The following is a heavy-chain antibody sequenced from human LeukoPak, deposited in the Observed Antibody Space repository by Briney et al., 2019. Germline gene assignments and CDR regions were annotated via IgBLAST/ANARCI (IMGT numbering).Heavy chain of an antibody. CDR1: GFTFSSYE. CDR3: ASRDCSSTSCYPEM. Sequence: GGSLRLSCAASGFTFSSYEMNWVRQAPGKGLEWVSYISSSGGSIYYADSVKGRFTISRDNAKNSLYLQMNCLRAEDTATCYCASRDCSSTSCYPEMWGQGTLVTVSS. J-gene: IGHJ4*02. V-gene: IGHV3-48*03. D-gene: IGHD2-2*01. CDR2: ISSSGGSI.